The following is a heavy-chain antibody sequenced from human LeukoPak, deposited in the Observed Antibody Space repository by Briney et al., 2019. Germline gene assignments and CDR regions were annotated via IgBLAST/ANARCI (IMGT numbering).Heavy chain of an antibody. CDR1: GGSISSGSYY. J-gene: IGHJ6*03. CDR3: ARLRGHGDSYYYYYYYMDV. D-gene: IGHD2-21*01. CDR2: IYTSGST. Sequence: PSQTLSLTCTVSGGSISSGSYYWSWIRQPAGKGLEWIGRIYTSGSTNYNPSLKSRVTISVDTSKNQFSLKLSSVTAADTAVYYCARLRGHGDSYYYYYYYMDVWGKGTTVTVSS. V-gene: IGHV4-61*02.